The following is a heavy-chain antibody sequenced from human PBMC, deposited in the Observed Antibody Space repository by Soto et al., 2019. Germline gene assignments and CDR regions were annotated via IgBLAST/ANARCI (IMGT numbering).Heavy chain of an antibody. V-gene: IGHV1-46*01. J-gene: IGHJ5*02. CDR3: ARSSGGNFGKSIEGSNWFDP. CDR2: INPHAGST. Sequence: VRLVQSRAEVRRPGASVMVSCKAPGDTFTSYYLNWVRQAPGQGLEWMGVINPHAGSTKYAQKFQGRVTITRDTTRSTVYMELRSLRSDDTAIYYCARSSGGNFGKSIEGSNWFDPWGEGTLVIFS. CDR1: GDTFTSYY. D-gene: IGHD2-21*01.